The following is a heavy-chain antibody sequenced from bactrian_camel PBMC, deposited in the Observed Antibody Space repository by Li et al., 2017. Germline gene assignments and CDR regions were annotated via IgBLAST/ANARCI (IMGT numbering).Heavy chain of an antibody. J-gene: IGHJ4*01. V-gene: IGHV3S7*01. CDR1: GFLFSDSR. D-gene: IGHD1*01. Sequence: QVQLVESGGGEVQPGESLTLSCAASGFLFSDSRMCWVRQAPGKGLEWVCSIYSDNGRTYYTDSVKGRFTVSRDNAKNTLYLQMNNLKTEDTALYYCTLFNRGPVLTGQGTQVTVS. CDR2: IYSDNGRT.